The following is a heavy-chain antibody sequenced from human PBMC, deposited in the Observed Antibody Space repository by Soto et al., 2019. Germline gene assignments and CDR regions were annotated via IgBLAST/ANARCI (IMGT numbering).Heavy chain of an antibody. V-gene: IGHV1-69*01. D-gene: IGHD1-1*01. CDR2: ITPIFGAA. J-gene: IGHJ4*02. CDR3: ARKDNRTSLDH. Sequence: QVQLVQSGAEVKKPGSSVKVSCKASGYTFSTYAIIWVRQAPGQRLECVGGITPIFGAAEYAQRFRGRVTITADESTNTDYMDLSSLTSADTAVYYCARKDNRTSLDHWGQGTMVTVSS. CDR1: GYTFSTYA.